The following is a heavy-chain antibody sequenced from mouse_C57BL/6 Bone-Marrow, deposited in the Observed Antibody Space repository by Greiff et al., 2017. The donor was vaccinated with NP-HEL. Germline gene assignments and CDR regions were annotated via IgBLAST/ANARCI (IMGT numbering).Heavy chain of an antibody. J-gene: IGHJ4*01. CDR1: GYTFTSYW. D-gene: IGHD2-4*01. Sequence: VQLQQPGAELVMPGASVQLSCKASGYTFTSYWMHWVKQRPGQGLEWIGEIDPSDSYTNYNQKFKGKSTLTVDKSSSTAYMQLSSLTSEDSAVYYCARDDSLYYYAMDYWGQGTSVTVSS. CDR3: ARDDSLYYYAMDY. CDR2: IDPSDSYT. V-gene: IGHV1-69*01.